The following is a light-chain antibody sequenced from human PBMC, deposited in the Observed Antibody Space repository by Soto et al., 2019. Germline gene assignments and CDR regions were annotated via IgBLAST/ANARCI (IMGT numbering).Light chain of an antibody. CDR1: QTVSSSY. Sequence: EIVLTQSPGTLSLSPGERATLSCRASQTVSSSYLAWYQQKPGQAPRLRIYGASSRATGIPDMFSGSGSVTDFALSISGLEPEGFAGCYCQQYASSPALTFGGGTKGEIK. V-gene: IGKV3-20*01. CDR2: GAS. J-gene: IGKJ4*01. CDR3: QQYASSPALT.